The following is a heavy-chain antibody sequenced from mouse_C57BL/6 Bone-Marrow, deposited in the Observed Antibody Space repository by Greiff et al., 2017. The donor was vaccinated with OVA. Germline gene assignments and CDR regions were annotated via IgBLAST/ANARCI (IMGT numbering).Heavy chain of an antibody. CDR1: GFSLTSYG. CDR3: ARQGDPFSTVDYAMDY. J-gene: IGHJ4*01. CDR2: IWSDGST. V-gene: IGHV2-6-1*01. D-gene: IGHD1-1*01. Sequence: VQLQQSGPGLVAPSQSLSITCTVSGFSLTSYGVHWVRQPPGKGLEWLVVIWSDGSTTYNSALKSRLSISKDNSKSQVFLKMNSLQTDDTAMYYCARQGDPFSTVDYAMDYWGQGTSVTVSS.